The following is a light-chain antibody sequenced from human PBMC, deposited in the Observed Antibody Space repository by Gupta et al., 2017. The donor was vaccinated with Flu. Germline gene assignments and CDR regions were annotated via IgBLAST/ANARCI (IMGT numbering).Light chain of an antibody. J-gene: IGKJ4*01. CDR1: QFISTY. CDR3: QQSYSTLQLT. V-gene: IGKV1-39*01. Sequence: TQSPSSLSASVGDRVTITCQPSQFISTYLNWYQQLPGIPPKLLIFETSNLQSGVSSRFSGSGSGTSFTLTISSLQPEDSATYYCQQSYSTLQLTFGGGTKVEVK. CDR2: ETS.